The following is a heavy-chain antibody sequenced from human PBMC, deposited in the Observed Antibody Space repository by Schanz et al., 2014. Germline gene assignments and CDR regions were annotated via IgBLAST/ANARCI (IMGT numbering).Heavy chain of an antibody. D-gene: IGHD6-19*01. Sequence: EVHLVESGGGLVKRGGSLRLSCAASGFTISSYSMNWVRQAPGKGLEWVSSISSSGSYIYYADSVKGRFSISRDNAKNSLFPQMNRLRAEDTALYYCAIIGVMVAVAGTRADYWGQGTLVTVSS. CDR1: GFTISSYS. CDR3: AIIGVMVAVAGTRADY. J-gene: IGHJ4*02. CDR2: ISSSGSYI. V-gene: IGHV3-21*01.